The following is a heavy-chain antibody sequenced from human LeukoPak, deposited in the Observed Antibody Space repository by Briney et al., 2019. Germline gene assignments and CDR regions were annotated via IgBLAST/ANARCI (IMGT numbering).Heavy chain of an antibody. CDR1: GSTFSSYA. Sequence: SVKVSFKTSGSTFSSYAISWVRQAPGQGLGGVGVIFPIFVTANYAQKFQGRVTITTDESTSTAYMELSSLRSEDTAVYYCARTTCSSTSCSLGDYWGHRRLVTVSS. CDR3: ARTTCSSTSCSLGDY. V-gene: IGHV1-69*05. D-gene: IGHD2-2*01. CDR2: IFPIFVTA. J-gene: IGHJ4*01.